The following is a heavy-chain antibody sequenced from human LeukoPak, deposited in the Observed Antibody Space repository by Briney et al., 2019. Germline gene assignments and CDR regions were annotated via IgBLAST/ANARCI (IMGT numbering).Heavy chain of an antibody. Sequence: ASVKVSCKASGYTITGYYMHWVRQAPGQGVEWMGWISPYNGNTDYAQNLQGRATLTTDTSTSTAYMELRSLRSDDTAVYFCARAGNSWLDYKAVYYFDCWGQGTLVTVSS. CDR1: GYTITGYY. CDR2: ISPYNGNT. D-gene: IGHD6-19*01. J-gene: IGHJ4*02. V-gene: IGHV1-18*04. CDR3: ARAGNSWLDYKAVYYFDC.